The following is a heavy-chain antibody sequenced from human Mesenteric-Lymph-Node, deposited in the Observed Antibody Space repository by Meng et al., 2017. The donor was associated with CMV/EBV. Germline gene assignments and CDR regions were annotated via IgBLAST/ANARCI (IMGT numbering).Heavy chain of an antibody. CDR1: GGSFSGYY. V-gene: IGHV4-34*01. CDR3: ARGDLYCSGGYCNSRAFAGY. Sequence: SQTHSLTGAVFGGSFSGYYWTWIRQPPGKGLEWIGEMNDGGVNNYNPSLKSRVSIIIDTSKNQFSLNLNSVTAADTAVYYCARGDLYCSGGYCNSRAFAGYWGQGTLVTVSS. D-gene: IGHD2-15*01. CDR2: MNDGGVN. J-gene: IGHJ4*02.